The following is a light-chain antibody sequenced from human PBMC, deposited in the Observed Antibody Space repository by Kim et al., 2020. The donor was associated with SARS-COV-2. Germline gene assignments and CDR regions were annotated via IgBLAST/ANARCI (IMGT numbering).Light chain of an antibody. V-gene: IGKV1-5*03. J-gene: IGKJ2*03. CDR2: KAS. Sequence: SASVGDIVTITCLASQSMSSWLAWYQQKPGKAPKLLIYKASSLESGVPSRFSGSGSGTEFTLTISSLQPDDFATYYCQQYNSYPYSFGQGTKLEI. CDR3: QQYNSYPYS. CDR1: QSMSSW.